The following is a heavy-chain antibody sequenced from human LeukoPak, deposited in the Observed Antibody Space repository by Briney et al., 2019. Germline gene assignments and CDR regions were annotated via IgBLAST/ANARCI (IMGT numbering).Heavy chain of an antibody. J-gene: IGHJ4*02. CDR2: ISYTGST. CDR3: ARQRLLWFGELLSRRYYFDY. V-gene: IGHV4-39*01. CDR1: GGSTSSSSFY. Sequence: PSETLSLTCSVSGGSTSSSSFYWGWIRQPPGKGLEWIGSISYTGSTYYNPSLKSRVTISVDTSKNQFSLKLSSVTAADTAVYYCARQRLLWFGELLSRRYYFDYWGQGTLVTVSS. D-gene: IGHD3-10*01.